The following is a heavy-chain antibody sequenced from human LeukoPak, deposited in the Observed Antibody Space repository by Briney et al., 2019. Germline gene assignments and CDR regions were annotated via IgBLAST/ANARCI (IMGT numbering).Heavy chain of an antibody. CDR2: IYTTGAT. D-gene: IGHD1-26*01. CDR3: GRQGYTASYYFLDF. J-gene: IGHJ4*02. Sequence: KPSETLSLTCTVSSGSINSYYWGWVRQPPGKGLEWIGRIYTTGATQYNPSLKSRVTMSIDTSTNQFSLNLRSMTAADTAVYYCGRQGYTASYYFLDFWSQGTLVVLSS. V-gene: IGHV4-4*07. CDR1: SGSINSYY.